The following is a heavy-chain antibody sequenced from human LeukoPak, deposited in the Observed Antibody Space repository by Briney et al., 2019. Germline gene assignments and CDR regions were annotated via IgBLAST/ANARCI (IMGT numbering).Heavy chain of an antibody. CDR2: IFYSRST. V-gene: IGHV4-59*01. J-gene: IGHJ4*02. Sequence: SETLSLTCTVSGGSISSYYWNWIRQPPGKGLEWIGYIFYSRSTNYNPSLKSRVTISVDTSKNQFSLKVNSVTAADTAVYYCARSYGDHKYFFDYWGQGTLVTVFS. D-gene: IGHD4-17*01. CDR3: ARSYGDHKYFFDY. CDR1: GGSISSYY.